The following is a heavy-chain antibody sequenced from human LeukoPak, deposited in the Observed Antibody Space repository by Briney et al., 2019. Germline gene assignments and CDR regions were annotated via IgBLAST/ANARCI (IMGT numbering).Heavy chain of an antibody. D-gene: IGHD3-22*01. Sequence: PGGSPRLSCAGSGFTFDEYGMSWVRQGPGKGLEWVSGINWNGGSTGYADSVKGRFAISRDNAKNSLYLQMNSLRAEDTALYYCARGMESYDSSGYHYYFDYWGQGTLVTVSS. V-gene: IGHV3-20*04. CDR1: GFTFDEYG. J-gene: IGHJ4*02. CDR2: INWNGGST. CDR3: ARGMESYDSSGYHYYFDY.